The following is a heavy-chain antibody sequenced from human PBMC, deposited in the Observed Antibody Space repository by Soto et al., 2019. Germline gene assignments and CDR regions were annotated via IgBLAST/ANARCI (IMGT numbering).Heavy chain of an antibody. CDR1: GDSISSGGYY. CDR2: IYYSGST. V-gene: IGHV4-31*03. D-gene: IGHD1-26*01. J-gene: IGHJ4*02. CDR3: ASSEGANPVDY. Sequence: PSETLALTCTVSGDSISSGGYYWSWIRQHPGKGLEWIGYIYYSGSTYYNPSLKSRVTISVDTSKNQFSLKLSSVTAADTAVYYCASSEGANPVDYWGQGTLVTVSS.